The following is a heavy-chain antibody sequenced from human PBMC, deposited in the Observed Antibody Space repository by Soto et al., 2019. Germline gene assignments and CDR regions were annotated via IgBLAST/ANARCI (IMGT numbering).Heavy chain of an antibody. CDR1: GYTLTELS. D-gene: IGHD4-17*01. Sequence: GASVKVSCKVSGYTLTELSMHWVRQAPGKGLEWMGGFDPEDGETIYAQKFQGRVTMTEDTSTDTPYMELSSLRSEDTAVYYCAILPRSYGDYVCWFDPWGQGTLVTVSS. CDR3: AILPRSYGDYVCWFDP. CDR2: FDPEDGET. J-gene: IGHJ5*02. V-gene: IGHV1-24*01.